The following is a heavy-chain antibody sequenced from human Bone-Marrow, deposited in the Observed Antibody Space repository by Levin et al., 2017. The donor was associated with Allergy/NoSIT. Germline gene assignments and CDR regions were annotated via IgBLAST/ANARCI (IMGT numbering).Heavy chain of an antibody. CDR3: AKDQLSIVQGVFDY. CDR2: ISGSGGTT. J-gene: IGHJ4*02. CDR1: GFTLSNYA. Sequence: GGSLRLSCAASGFTLSNYAMSWVRQAPGKGLEWVSVISGSGGTTYYADSVKGRFTISRDNSKNTLFLQMNSLRAEDTALYYCAKDQLSIVQGVFDYWGQGTLVTVSS. D-gene: IGHD3-10*01. V-gene: IGHV3-23*01.